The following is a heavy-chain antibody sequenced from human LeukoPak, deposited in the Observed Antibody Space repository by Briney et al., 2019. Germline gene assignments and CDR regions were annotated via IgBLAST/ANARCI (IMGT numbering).Heavy chain of an antibody. CDR2: IYYSGST. CDR3: ARGRRGYSYGSLYCCDY. Sequence: SETLSLTCTVSGGSISSYYWSWIRQPPGKGREWIGYIYYSGSTNYNPSLKSRVTISVDTSKNQFSLKLSSVTAADTAVYYCARGRRGYSYGSLYCCDYWGQGTLVTVSS. D-gene: IGHD5-18*01. CDR1: GGSISSYY. V-gene: IGHV4-59*01. J-gene: IGHJ4*02.